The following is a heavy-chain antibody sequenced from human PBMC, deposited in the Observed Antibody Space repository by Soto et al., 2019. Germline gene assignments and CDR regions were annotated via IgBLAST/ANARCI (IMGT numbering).Heavy chain of an antibody. V-gene: IGHV4-59*12. CDR2: IFFSGNT. J-gene: IGHJ4*02. D-gene: IGHD1-26*01. CDR1: GDFSSAYY. CDR3: ATLPPRIEVRLLPVPT. Sequence: SETLSLTCTVSGDFSSAYYWSWIRQSPGKGLEWLGYIFFSGNTKYNPSLKSRLTLSLDKSNNEFSPNLRAVTAADTAVYYCATLPPRIEVRLLPVPTWGQGILVTVSS.